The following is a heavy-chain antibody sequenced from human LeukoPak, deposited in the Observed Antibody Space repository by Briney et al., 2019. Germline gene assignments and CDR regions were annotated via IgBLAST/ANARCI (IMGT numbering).Heavy chain of an antibody. Sequence: GASVKVSCKAPGYTFTNYDVNWVRQATGQGLEWMGWMNPNSGNTDYAQKFQGRVTMTRNTSISTAYMELSSLRSEDTAVYYCARGYSSSWYTPAQFDYWGQGTLVTVSS. V-gene: IGHV1-8*01. J-gene: IGHJ4*02. CDR2: MNPNSGNT. D-gene: IGHD6-13*01. CDR1: GYTFTNYD. CDR3: ARGYSSSWYTPAQFDY.